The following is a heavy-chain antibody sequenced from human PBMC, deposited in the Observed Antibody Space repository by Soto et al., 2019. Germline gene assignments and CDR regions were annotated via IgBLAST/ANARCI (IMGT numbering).Heavy chain of an antibody. J-gene: IGHJ6*02. D-gene: IGHD3-10*01. CDR2: IKQDGSEK. V-gene: IGHV3-7*01. CDR1: GFTLSSYW. CDR3: ARAPVRELYYYYGMDV. Sequence: GGSLRLSCAASGFTLSSYWMSWVRQAPGKGLEWVANIKQDGSEKYYVDSVKGRFTISRDNAKNSLYLQMNSLRAEDTAVYYCARAPVRELYYYYGMDVWGQGTTVTVSS.